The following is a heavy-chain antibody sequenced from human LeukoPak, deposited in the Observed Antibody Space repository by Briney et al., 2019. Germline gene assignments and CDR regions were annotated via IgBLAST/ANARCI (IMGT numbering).Heavy chain of an antibody. J-gene: IGHJ4*02. V-gene: IGHV4-39*01. D-gene: IGHD2-21*02. Sequence: SETLSLTCTVSGGSISSSTYYWGWIRQPPGKGLEWIGIIYYSGSTYYNPPLKGRVTISVDTSENQFSLKLSSVTAADTAVYYCARQPYGTYCGGDCYQPYYFEYWGQGTLVTVSS. CDR1: GGSISSSTYY. CDR3: ARQPYGTYCGGDCYQPYYFEY. CDR2: IYYSGST.